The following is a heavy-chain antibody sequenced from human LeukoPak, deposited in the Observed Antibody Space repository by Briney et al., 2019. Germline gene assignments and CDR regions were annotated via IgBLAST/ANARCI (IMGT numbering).Heavy chain of an antibody. CDR2: ISSSSSYI. CDR1: GFTFSSYS. CDR3: ARDPGFYYDSSGYYRSSASFDY. J-gene: IGHJ4*02. D-gene: IGHD3-22*01. Sequence: PGGSLRLSCAASGFTFSSYSMNWVRQAPGKGLEWVSSISSSSSYIYYADSVKGRFTISRDNAKNSLYLQMNSLRAEDTAVYYCARDPGFYYDSSGYYRSSASFDYWGQGTLVTVSS. V-gene: IGHV3-21*01.